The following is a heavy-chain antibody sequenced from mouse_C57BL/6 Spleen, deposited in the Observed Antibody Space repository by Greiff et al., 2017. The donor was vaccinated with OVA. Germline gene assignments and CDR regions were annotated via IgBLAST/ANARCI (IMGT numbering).Heavy chain of an antibody. J-gene: IGHJ1*03. CDR1: GYTFTDHT. D-gene: IGHD1-1*01. CDR3: ASRGNGSPNWYFDV. CDR2: IYPRDGST. Sequence: VKLMESDAELVKPGASVKISCKVSGYTFTDHTIHWMKQRPEQGLEWIGYIYPRDGSTKYNEKFKGKATLTADKSSSTAYMQLNSLTSEDSAVYFCASRGNGSPNWYFDVWGTGTTVTVSS. V-gene: IGHV1-78*01.